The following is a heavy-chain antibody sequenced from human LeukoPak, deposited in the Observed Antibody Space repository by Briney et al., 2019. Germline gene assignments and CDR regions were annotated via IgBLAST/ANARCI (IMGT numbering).Heavy chain of an antibody. CDR2: INHSGYT. CDR3: ARGTWSSSIDY. V-gene: IGHV4-34*01. D-gene: IGHD6-6*01. Sequence: PSETLSLTCAVSGGSFGDFYWSWIRQPPGKGLEWIGEINHSGYTNYYPSLKSRVTISVDTSKNQFSLRLSSVTAADTAVYYCARGTWSSSIDYWGQGTLVTVSS. CDR1: GGSFGDFY. J-gene: IGHJ4*02.